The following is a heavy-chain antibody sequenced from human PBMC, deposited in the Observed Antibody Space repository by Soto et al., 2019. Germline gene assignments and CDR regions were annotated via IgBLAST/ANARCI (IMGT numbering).Heavy chain of an antibody. CDR2: IYPGDSDT. Sequence: EVQLVQSGAEVKKPGESLKISCQGSGHSFTNYYIAWVRQMPGKGLEWMGIIYPGDSDTTYSPSLQGQVTISADKSISTAYLHWSSLKASDTAMYYCARLRGSGNYYYDINVWGQGTTVTVSS. D-gene: IGHD3-10*01. V-gene: IGHV5-51*03. CDR3: ARLRGSGNYYYDINV. J-gene: IGHJ6*02. CDR1: GHSFTNYY.